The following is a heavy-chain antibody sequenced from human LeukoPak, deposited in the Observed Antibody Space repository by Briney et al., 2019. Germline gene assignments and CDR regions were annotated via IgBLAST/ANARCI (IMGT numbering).Heavy chain of an antibody. D-gene: IGHD3-22*01. CDR1: GFTFNSFG. CDR2: ISSDGSNK. Sequence: GRSLRLSCAASGFTFNSFGMHWVRQAPGKGLEWVAVISSDGSNKYFGDSVKGRFTISRDKSKNTLYLQMNSLRAEDTAVYYCAKDYDSSGWAAFDIWGQGTMVTVSS. V-gene: IGHV3-30*18. J-gene: IGHJ3*02. CDR3: AKDYDSSGWAAFDI.